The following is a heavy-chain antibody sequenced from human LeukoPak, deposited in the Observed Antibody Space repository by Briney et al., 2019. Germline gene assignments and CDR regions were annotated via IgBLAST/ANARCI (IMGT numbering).Heavy chain of an antibody. J-gene: IGHJ4*02. CDR2: IKQDGSKK. CDR3: TRVGYIDEGIDY. V-gene: IGHV3-7*04. CDR1: GFPFSSYW. Sequence: GVSLRLSCVASGFPFSSYWMTWVRQAPGKGLEWVANIKQDGSKKSYVDSVKGRFTISRDNAKNSLYLQMNSLRAEDTAIYYCTRVGYIDEGIDYWGQGTLVTVSS. D-gene: IGHD5-24*01.